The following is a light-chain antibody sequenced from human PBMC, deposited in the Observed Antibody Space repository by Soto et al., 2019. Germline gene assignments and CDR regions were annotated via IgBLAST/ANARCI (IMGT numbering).Light chain of an antibody. CDR2: DVS. CDR3: CSYAGSYTGWV. V-gene: IGLV2-11*01. J-gene: IGLJ3*02. Sequence: QSALTQPRSVSGSPGQSVTISCTGTSSDVGGYNHVSWYQQHPGKAPKLMIYDVSKRPSGVPDRFSGSKSGNTASLTISGLQAEDEADYYCCSYAGSYTGWVFGGGTKVTVL. CDR1: SSDVGGYNH.